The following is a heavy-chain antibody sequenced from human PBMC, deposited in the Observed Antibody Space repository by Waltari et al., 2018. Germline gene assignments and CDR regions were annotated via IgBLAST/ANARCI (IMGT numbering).Heavy chain of an antibody. CDR1: GGSIRSNTYY. J-gene: IGHJ4*02. Sequence: QLQLQESGPGLVKPSETLSLTCTVPGGSIRSNTYYWGWIRQPPGKGLEWIGSIYYSGSTYYNPSLKSRVTISVDTSKNQFSLKLSSVTAADTAVYYCARNGVLSWGQGTLVTVSS. V-gene: IGHV4-39*07. CDR3: ARNGVLS. D-gene: IGHD3-16*01. CDR2: IYYSGST.